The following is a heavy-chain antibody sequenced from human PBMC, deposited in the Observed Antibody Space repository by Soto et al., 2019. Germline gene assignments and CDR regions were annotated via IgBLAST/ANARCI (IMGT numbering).Heavy chain of an antibody. D-gene: IGHD6-13*01. V-gene: IGHV4-59*01. CDR3: ARDFGTAAAGRMDV. J-gene: IGHJ6*02. CDR1: GGSISSYY. Sequence: SETLSLTCTVSGGSISSYYWSWIRQPPGKGLEWIGYIYYSGSTNYNPSLKSRVTISVDTSKNQFSLKLSSVTAADTAVYYCARDFGTAAAGRMDVWGQGTTVTVSS. CDR2: IYYSGST.